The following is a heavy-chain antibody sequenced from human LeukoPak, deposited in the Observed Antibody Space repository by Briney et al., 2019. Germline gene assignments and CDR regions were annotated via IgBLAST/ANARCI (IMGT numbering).Heavy chain of an antibody. J-gene: IGHJ5*02. CDR2: ISGSGGST. CDR1: RFTFSSYD. V-gene: IGHV3-23*01. D-gene: IGHD2-21*02. CDR3: SLRAFWFDP. Sequence: GGSLRLSCAASRFTFSSYDMSWVRQAPGKGLEWVSAISGSGGSTYYADSVKGRFTISRDNSKNTLFLQMNSLRAEDTAVYYCSLRAFWFDPWGQGTLVSVSS.